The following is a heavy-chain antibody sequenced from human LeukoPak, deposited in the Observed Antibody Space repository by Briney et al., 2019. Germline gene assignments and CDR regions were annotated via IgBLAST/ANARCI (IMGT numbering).Heavy chain of an antibody. V-gene: IGHV3-74*01. CDR3: ARELSSGRYYYGMDV. Sequence: GGSLRLSCAASGFTFSSYWMHWVRQAPGKGLVWVSRINSDGSSTSYADSVKGRFTISRDNAKNTLYLQMNSLRAEDTAVYYCARELSSGRYYYGMDVWGQGTTVTVSS. J-gene: IGHJ6*02. D-gene: IGHD6-19*01. CDR1: GFTFSSYW. CDR2: INSDGSST.